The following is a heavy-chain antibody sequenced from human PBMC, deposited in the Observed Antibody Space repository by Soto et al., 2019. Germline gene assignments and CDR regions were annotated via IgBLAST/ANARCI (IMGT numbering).Heavy chain of an antibody. CDR3: AGLGRGDGSGSYSNDY. J-gene: IGHJ4*02. Sequence: QVQLVQSGAEVKKPGASVKVSCKASGYTFTSYGISWVRQAPGQGLEWMGWISAYNGNTNHAQKLQGRVTMTTDTSTRTAYMELRGLRSDDTAVYYCAGLGRGDGSGSYSNDYWGQGTMVTVSS. D-gene: IGHD3-10*01. CDR2: ISAYNGNT. V-gene: IGHV1-18*01. CDR1: GYTFTSYG.